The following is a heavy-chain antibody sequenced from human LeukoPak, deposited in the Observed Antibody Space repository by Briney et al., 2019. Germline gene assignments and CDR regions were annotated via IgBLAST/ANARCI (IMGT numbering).Heavy chain of an antibody. V-gene: IGHV3-21*01. Sequence: GGSLRLSCAVSGFTFTNYPMSWVRQAPGKGLEWVSSISSSSSYIYYADSVKGRFTISRDNAKNSLYLQMNSLRAEDTAVYYCARGEYYYGSGSLSGYFDYWGQGTLVTVSS. J-gene: IGHJ4*02. CDR1: GFTFTNYP. CDR2: ISSSSSYI. CDR3: ARGEYYYGSGSLSGYFDY. D-gene: IGHD3-10*01.